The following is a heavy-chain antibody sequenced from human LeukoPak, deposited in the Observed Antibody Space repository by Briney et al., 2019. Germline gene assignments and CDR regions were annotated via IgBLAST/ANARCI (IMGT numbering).Heavy chain of an antibody. Sequence: ASVKVSCKAHGYTFTSYYMHWVRQAPGQGLEWTGIINPSAGSTSYAQKFQGRVTMTRDTSTSTVYMEVSSLRSEDTAVYYCAREGVIATRYYFDYWGQGTLVTVSS. CDR3: AREGVIATRYYFDY. J-gene: IGHJ4*02. D-gene: IGHD6-6*01. CDR1: GYTFTSYY. V-gene: IGHV1-46*01. CDR2: INPSAGST.